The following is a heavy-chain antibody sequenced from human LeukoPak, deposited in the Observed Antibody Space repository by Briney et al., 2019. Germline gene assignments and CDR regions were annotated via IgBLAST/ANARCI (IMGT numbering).Heavy chain of an antibody. CDR2: ISSKTYGGTT. CDR3: TRPINYYDSSGSYY. J-gene: IGHJ4*02. CDR1: GFTFGDYA. D-gene: IGHD3-22*01. V-gene: IGHV3-49*04. Sequence: GRSLRLSCTASGFTFGDYAMSWVRQAPGKGLVWVGFISSKTYGGTTEYAASVKGRFTISRDDSKSIAYLQMNSLKTEDTAVYYCTRPINYYDSSGSYYWGQGTLVTVSS.